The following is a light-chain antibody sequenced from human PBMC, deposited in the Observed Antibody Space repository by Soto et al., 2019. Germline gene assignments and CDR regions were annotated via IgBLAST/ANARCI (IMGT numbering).Light chain of an antibody. CDR1: SSDVGSYNL. CDR3: CSYAGSSTFYV. Sequence: QSVLTQPASVSGSPGQSITISCTGTSSDVGSYNLVSWYQQHPGKAPKLMIYEGSKRPSGVSSRFSGSKSGNTASLTISGLQAEDEADYYCCSYAGSSTFYVFGTGTKSPS. V-gene: IGLV2-23*03. CDR2: EGS. J-gene: IGLJ1*01.